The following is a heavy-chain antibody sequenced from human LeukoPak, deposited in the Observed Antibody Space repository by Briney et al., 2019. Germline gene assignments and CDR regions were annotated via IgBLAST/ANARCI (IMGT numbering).Heavy chain of an antibody. CDR1: GFIFSDYY. J-gene: IGHJ4*02. V-gene: IGHV3-11*03. Sequence: PGGSLRLSCAASGFIFSDYYMSWVRQAPGKGLEWVSYIDPSSTITHYADSVKGRFTISRDNAKNSLYLQVNSLRAEDTAVYYCVRSGAAKTFDYWGQGTLVTVSS. D-gene: IGHD6-25*01. CDR2: IDPSSTIT. CDR3: VRSGAAKTFDY.